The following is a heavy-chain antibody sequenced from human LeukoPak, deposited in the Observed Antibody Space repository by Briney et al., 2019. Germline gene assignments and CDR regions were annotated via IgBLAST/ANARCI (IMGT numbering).Heavy chain of an antibody. CDR2: IVNDGSGA. J-gene: IGHJ4*02. D-gene: IGHD3-16*02. Sequence: PGGSLRLSCAASGFTFSSHWMHWVRQAPGKGLVWISRIVNDGSGATYVDSVKGRFTTSRDNAKNTLYLQMNSLRAEDAAVYYCVGDSPHSGVNVDFDCWGQGTLVTVSS. CDR3: VGDSPHSGVNVDFDC. CDR1: GFTFSSHW. V-gene: IGHV3-74*01.